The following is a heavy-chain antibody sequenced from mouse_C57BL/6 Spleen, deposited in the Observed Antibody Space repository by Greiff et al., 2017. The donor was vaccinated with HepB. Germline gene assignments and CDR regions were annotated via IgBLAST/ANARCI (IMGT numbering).Heavy chain of an antibody. CDR3: ARHLAMDY. J-gene: IGHJ4*01. CDR2: INPNNGGT. CDR1: GYTFTDYY. V-gene: IGHV1-26*01. Sequence: EVQLQQSGPELVKPGASVKISCKASGYTFTDYYMNWVKQSHGKSLEWIGDINPNNGGTSYNQKFKGKATLTVDKSSSTAYMELRSLTSEDSAVYYCARHLAMDYWGQGTSVTVSS.